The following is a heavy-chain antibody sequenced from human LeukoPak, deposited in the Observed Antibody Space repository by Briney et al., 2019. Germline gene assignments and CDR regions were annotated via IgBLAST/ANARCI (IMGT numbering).Heavy chain of an antibody. CDR2: ISYDGSNK. CDR1: GFTFSSYA. D-gene: IGHD3-22*01. J-gene: IGHJ3*02. Sequence: PGRSLRLSCAASGFTFSSYAMHWVRQAPGKGLEWVAVISYDGSNKYYADSVKGRFTISRDNSKNTLYLQMNSLRAEDTAVYYCARGEQYSYHSSGPKSSDALGIWGQGTMVTVSS. V-gene: IGHV3-30-3*01. CDR3: ARGEQYSYHSSGPKSSDALGI.